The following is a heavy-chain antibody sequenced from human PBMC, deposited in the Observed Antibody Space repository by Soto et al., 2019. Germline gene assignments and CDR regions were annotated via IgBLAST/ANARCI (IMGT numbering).Heavy chain of an antibody. D-gene: IGHD5-18*01. CDR2: IYYSGST. Sequence: QLQLQESGPGLVKPSETLSLTCTVSGGSISSSSYYWGWIRQPPGKGLEWIGSIYYSGSTYYNPSLKSRVTISVDTSKNQFSLKLSSVTAADTAVYYCATLLWEYSYGYGRADYWGQGTLVTVSS. CDR1: GGSISSSSYY. V-gene: IGHV4-39*01. J-gene: IGHJ4*02. CDR3: ATLLWEYSYGYGRADY.